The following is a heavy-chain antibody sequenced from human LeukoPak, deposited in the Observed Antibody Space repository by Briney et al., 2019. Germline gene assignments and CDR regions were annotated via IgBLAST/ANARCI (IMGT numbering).Heavy chain of an antibody. Sequence: SETLSLTCTVSGGSISSGSYYWSWLRQPAGKGLEWIGRIYTSGGTNYNPSLKSRVTISVDTSKNQFSLKLSSVTAADTAVYYCASELAGIFDYWGQGTLVTVSS. CDR2: IYTSGGT. D-gene: IGHD3-10*01. CDR1: GGSISSGSYY. V-gene: IGHV4-61*02. CDR3: ASELAGIFDY. J-gene: IGHJ4*02.